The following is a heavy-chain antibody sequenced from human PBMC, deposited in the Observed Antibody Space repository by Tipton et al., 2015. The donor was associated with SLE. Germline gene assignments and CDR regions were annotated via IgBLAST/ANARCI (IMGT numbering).Heavy chain of an antibody. CDR2: VYDIEFT. D-gene: IGHD3-10*01. J-gene: IGHJ4*02. CDR1: GASISSYY. V-gene: IGHV4-59*08. Sequence: TLSLTCTVSGASISSYYWSWIRQPPGKGLEWIGYVYDIEFTNYNPSLKSRVTISLDTSKNQFSLKLSSVTAADTAVYYCARHAGLGNYYGALDSWGQGTLVTVSS. CDR3: ARHAGLGNYYGALDS.